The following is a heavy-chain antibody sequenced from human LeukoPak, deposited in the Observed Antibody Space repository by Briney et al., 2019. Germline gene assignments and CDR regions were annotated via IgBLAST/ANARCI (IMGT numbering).Heavy chain of an antibody. D-gene: IGHD6-19*01. CDR2: IYTSGST. CDR1: GGSISSGSYY. J-gene: IGHJ6*03. V-gene: IGHV4-61*02. Sequence: SETLSLTCTVSGGSISSGSYYWSWIRQPAGKGLEWIGRIYTSGSTNYSPSLKSRVTISVDTSKDQFSLKLSSVTAADTAVYYCARLSVAGTSGYYYMDVWGKGTTVTVSS. CDR3: ARLSVAGTSGYYYMDV.